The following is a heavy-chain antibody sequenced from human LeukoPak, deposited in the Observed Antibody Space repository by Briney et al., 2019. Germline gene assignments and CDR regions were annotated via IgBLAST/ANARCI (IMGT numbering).Heavy chain of an antibody. D-gene: IGHD4-17*01. CDR2: INHSGST. J-gene: IGHJ3*02. CDR1: GRSFSGYY. CDR3: AGGDYGAFDI. V-gene: IGHV4-34*01. Sequence: PSETLSLTCAVYGRSFSGYYWSWIPQPPGKGLKWIGEINHSGSTNYNPSLKSRVIISVDTSKNHFSLKLSSVTAADTAVYYCAGGDYGAFDIWGQGTMVTVSS.